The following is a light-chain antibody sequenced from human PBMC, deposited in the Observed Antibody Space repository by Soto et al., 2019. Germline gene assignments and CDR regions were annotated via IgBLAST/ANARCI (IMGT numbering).Light chain of an antibody. Sequence: QSVLTQPASVSGSPGQSITISCTGTSSDVGGYNYVSWYQQHPGKAPKVMIYEVSDRPSGVSNRFSGSKSGNTASLTISGLQAEDEADYYCSSCTSSNTYVFGTGTKLTV. CDR3: SSCTSSNTYV. V-gene: IGLV2-14*01. J-gene: IGLJ1*01. CDR1: SSDVGGYNY. CDR2: EVS.